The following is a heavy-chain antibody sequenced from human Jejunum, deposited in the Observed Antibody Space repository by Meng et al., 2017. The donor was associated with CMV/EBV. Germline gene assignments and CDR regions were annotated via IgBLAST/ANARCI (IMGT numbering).Heavy chain of an antibody. CDR1: VYTFTGYY. D-gene: IGHD6-6*01. V-gene: IGHV1-2*02. J-gene: IGHJ5*02. Sequence: SVYTFTGYYMHWVRQAPGQGLEWMGWLNPNSGDTTYAQKFQGRVTMTRDTSISTVYMDLSSLRSDDTADYYCLTYTSSSHSFGPWGQGTLVTVSS. CDR2: LNPNSGDT. CDR3: LTYTSSSHSFGP.